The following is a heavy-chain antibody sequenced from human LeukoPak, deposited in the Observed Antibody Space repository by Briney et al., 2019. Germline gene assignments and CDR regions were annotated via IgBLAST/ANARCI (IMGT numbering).Heavy chain of an antibody. V-gene: IGHV3-7*01. J-gene: IGHJ4*02. CDR3: ARAIKTGYDYVWGSHRPGFDY. CDR1: GFTFSSYG. CDR2: IKQDGSEK. Sequence: GGSLRLSCAASGFTFSSYGMSWVRQAPGKGLEWVANIKQDGSEKYYVDSVKGRFTISRDNAKNSLYLQMNSLRAEDTAVYYCARAIKTGYDYVWGSHRPGFDYWGQGTLVTVSS. D-gene: IGHD3-16*01.